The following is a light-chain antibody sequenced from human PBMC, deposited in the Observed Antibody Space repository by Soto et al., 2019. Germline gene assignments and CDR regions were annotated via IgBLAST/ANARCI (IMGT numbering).Light chain of an antibody. J-gene: IGKJ4*01. Sequence: DIQMTQSPSTLSASVGDRVTITCRASQSISNYLAWYQQKPGKAPKILIYDASSLESGVTSRFSGSGSGTEFSLTISSLQPDDFATYYCQQYNSYSATFGGGTKVEIK. CDR2: DAS. V-gene: IGKV1-5*01. CDR1: QSISNY. CDR3: QQYNSYSAT.